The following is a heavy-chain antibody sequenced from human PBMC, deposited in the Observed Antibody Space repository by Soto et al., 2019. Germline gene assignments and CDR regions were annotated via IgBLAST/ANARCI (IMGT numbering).Heavy chain of an antibody. J-gene: IGHJ4*02. V-gene: IGHV3-53*01. CDR2: IYSGGYT. D-gene: IGHD3-10*01. Sequence: EVQLVESGGGLIQPGGSLRLSCAVSGFTVSNNYMSWVRQAPGKGLEGVSVIYSGGYTAYGDSVKGRFTISRDNSKNTLFLQINGLGTEDPAVYFGAPHPGGGGYWGQGTLVTVSS. CDR1: GFTVSNNY. CDR3: APHPGGGGY.